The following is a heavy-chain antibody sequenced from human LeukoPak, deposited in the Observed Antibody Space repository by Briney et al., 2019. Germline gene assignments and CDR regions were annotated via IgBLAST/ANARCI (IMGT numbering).Heavy chain of an antibody. Sequence: PGGSLRLSCAVSGFSVSNNYMNWVRQAPGKGLEWVSLIYSRGGTSYADSVKGRFAISRDNSKNTLDLQMNSLRAEDTAVYYCARAAAGRAYYHYGMDVWGQGTTVTVSS. CDR1: GFSVSNNY. J-gene: IGHJ6*02. CDR3: ARAAAGRAYYHYGMDV. CDR2: IYSRGGT. D-gene: IGHD6-13*01. V-gene: IGHV3-53*01.